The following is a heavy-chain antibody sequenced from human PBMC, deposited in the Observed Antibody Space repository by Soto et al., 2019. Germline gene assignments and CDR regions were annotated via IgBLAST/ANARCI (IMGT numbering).Heavy chain of an antibody. V-gene: IGHV3-48*01. CDR2: ISRTGSTI. CDR3: ARDREYCSGDNCYETVSAY. D-gene: IGHD2-15*01. J-gene: IGHJ4*02. Sequence: EVRLVESGGGLVQPGGSLRLSCVASGFSFSSYTMNWFRQAPGKGLEWVSDISRTGSTISYADAVRGRFTISRDNATTSLYLQMNSLRAEDTAVYYCARDREYCSGDNCYETVSAYWGQGALVTVSS. CDR1: GFSFSSYT.